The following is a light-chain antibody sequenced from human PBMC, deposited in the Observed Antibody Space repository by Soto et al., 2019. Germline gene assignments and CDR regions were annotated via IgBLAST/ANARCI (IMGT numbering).Light chain of an antibody. J-gene: IGKJ5*01. Sequence: EIVMTQSPATLSVSPGERATLSCRASQSVSSNLAWYQQKPGQAPRLLIYGASTKATGIPARFSGSRSGTEFTLTISSLQSEDFAVYYCQPYSNWPPIFGQGTRLEIK. CDR2: GAS. CDR1: QSVSSN. CDR3: QPYSNWPPI. V-gene: IGKV3-15*01.